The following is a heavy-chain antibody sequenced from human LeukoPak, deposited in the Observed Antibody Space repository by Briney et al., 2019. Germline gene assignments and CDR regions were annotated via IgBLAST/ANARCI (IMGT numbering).Heavy chain of an antibody. D-gene: IGHD4-11*01. CDR1: GFTFSSYS. CDR2: ISSSSSYI. V-gene: IGHV3-21*01. CDR3: ARESPATTLRAVGYFQH. Sequence: GGSLRLSCAASGFTFSSYSMNWVRQAPGKGLEWVSSISSSSSYIYYADSVKGRFTISRDNAKNSLYLQMNSLRAEDTAVYYCARESPATTLRAVGYFQHWGQGTLVTVSS. J-gene: IGHJ1*01.